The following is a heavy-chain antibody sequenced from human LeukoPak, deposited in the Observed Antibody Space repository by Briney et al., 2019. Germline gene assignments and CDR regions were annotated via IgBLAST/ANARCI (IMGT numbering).Heavy chain of an antibody. V-gene: IGHV3-23*01. CDR1: GFTFSSYP. Sequence: GGSLRLSCAASGFTFSSYPMSWVRQAPGKGLEWVSAISGSGGSTYYADSVKGRFTISRDNSKNTLYLQMNSLRAEDTAVYYCARVLNYYDSSGSPFDYWGQGTLVTVSS. CDR3: ARVLNYYDSSGSPFDY. CDR2: ISGSGGST. J-gene: IGHJ4*02. D-gene: IGHD3-22*01.